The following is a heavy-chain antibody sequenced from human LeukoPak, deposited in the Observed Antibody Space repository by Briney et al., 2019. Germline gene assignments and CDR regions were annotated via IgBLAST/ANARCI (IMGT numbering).Heavy chain of an antibody. J-gene: IGHJ4*02. D-gene: IGHD2-15*01. CDR1: GDSVSSNSAA. CDR3: ARGAGGYCSGGSCYSGAHYFDY. Sequence: SQTLSLTCAISGDSVSSNSAAWNWIRQSPSRGLEWLGRTYYRSKWYNDYAVSVKSRITINPDTSKNQFSLQLNSVTPEDTAVYYCARGAGGYCSGGSCYSGAHYFDYWGQGTLVTVPS. CDR2: TYYRSKWYN. V-gene: IGHV6-1*01.